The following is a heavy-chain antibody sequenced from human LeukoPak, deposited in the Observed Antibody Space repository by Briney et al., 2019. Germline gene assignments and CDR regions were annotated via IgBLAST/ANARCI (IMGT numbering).Heavy chain of an antibody. CDR2: ISYDGSNK. CDR3: AKCYYGSGTYYSEFDY. D-gene: IGHD3-10*01. CDR1: GFTFSSYA. V-gene: IGHV3-30-3*01. Sequence: GGSLRLSCAASGFTFSSYAMHWVRQAPGKGLEWVAVISYDGSNKYYADSVKGRFTISRDNSKNTLYLQMNSLRAEDTAVYYCAKCYYGSGTYYSEFDYWGQGTLVTVSS. J-gene: IGHJ4*02.